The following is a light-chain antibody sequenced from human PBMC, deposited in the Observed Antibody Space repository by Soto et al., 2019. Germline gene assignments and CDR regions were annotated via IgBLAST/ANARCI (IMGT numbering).Light chain of an antibody. CDR1: SSDVGGYKF. CDR3: QSYDSSLSAL. J-gene: IGLJ2*01. Sequence: QSALTQPASVSGSPGQSITISCTGTSSDVGGYKFVSWYQQHPGKAPKLMIYEVSNRPSGVSNRFSGSKSGNTASLTISGLQAEDEADYYCQSYDSSLSALFGGGTKLTVL. V-gene: IGLV2-14*01. CDR2: EVS.